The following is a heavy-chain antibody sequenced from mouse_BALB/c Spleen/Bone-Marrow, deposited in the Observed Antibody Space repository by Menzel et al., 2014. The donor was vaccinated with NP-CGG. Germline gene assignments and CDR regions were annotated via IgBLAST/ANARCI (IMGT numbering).Heavy chain of an antibody. V-gene: IGHV1-7*01. CDR1: GYTFTSYW. CDR3: ARDDYDAIAY. Sequence: QVQLQQPGAELAKPGASVKMSCKASGYTFTSYWMHWAKQRPGQGLEWIGYINPSTGYTEYNQKFKDKATLTAAKSSTTAYMQLRSLTSEDSAVYYCARDDYDAIAYWGQGTLVTVSA. J-gene: IGHJ3*01. D-gene: IGHD2-4*01. CDR2: INPSTGYT.